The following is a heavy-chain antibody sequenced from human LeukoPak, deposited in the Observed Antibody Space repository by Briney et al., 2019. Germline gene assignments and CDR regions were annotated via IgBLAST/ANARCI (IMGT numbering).Heavy chain of an antibody. Sequence: GSLRLSCAASGFTVSSNYMSWVRQPPGKGLEWIGEIYHSGSTNYNPSLKSRVTISVDKSKNQFSLKLSSVTAADTAVYYCATLGDYGDYWSSDYWGQGTLVTVSS. J-gene: IGHJ4*02. CDR1: GFTVSSNY. D-gene: IGHD4-17*01. V-gene: IGHV4-4*02. CDR3: ATLGDYGDYWSSDY. CDR2: IYHSGST.